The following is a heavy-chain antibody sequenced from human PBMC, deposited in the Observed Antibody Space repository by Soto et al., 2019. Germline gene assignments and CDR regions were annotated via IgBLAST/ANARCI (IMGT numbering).Heavy chain of an antibody. Sequence: ASVKVSCKASGGTFSSYAISWVRQAPGQGLEWMGGIIPIFGTPNYSQKFQGRVTITADESTSTAYMELSSLRPEDTAVFYYAGEVSGWTRIRENAFDIWGQGTMVTVSS. CDR3: AGEVSGWTRIRENAFDI. CDR1: GGTFSSYA. J-gene: IGHJ3*02. D-gene: IGHD6-19*01. CDR2: IIPIFGTP. V-gene: IGHV1-69*13.